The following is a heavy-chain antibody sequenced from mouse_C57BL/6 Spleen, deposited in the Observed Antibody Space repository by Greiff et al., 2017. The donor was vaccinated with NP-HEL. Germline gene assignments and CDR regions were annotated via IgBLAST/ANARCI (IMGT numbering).Heavy chain of an antibody. CDR1: GYTFTSYW. CDR2: IDPSDSYT. V-gene: IGHV1-50*01. Sequence: QVQLQQSGAELVKPGASVKLSCKASGYTFTSYWMQWVKQRPGQGLEWIGEIDPSDSYTNYNQKFKGKATLTVDTSSSTAYMQHSSLRSEDSAVYYFARCYYYGSSYDYAMDYWGQGTSVTVSS. CDR3: ARCYYYGSSYDYAMDY. J-gene: IGHJ4*01. D-gene: IGHD1-1*01.